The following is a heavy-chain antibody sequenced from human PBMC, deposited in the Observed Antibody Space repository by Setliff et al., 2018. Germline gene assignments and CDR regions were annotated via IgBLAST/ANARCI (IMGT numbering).Heavy chain of an antibody. CDR3: VRHGPTRTDSWFDSFDV. CDR1: DGSISNAY. J-gene: IGHJ3*01. Sequence: PSETLSLTCTVSDGSISNAYWSWIRQSPGKGLEWIGYIYDTGSTNSDPSLKSRVTMSVDTSKNQVSLKMTSVTAADTAVYYCVRHGPTRTDSWFDSFDVWGQGTKVTVSS. CDR2: IYDTGST. D-gene: IGHD3-10*01. V-gene: IGHV4-59*08.